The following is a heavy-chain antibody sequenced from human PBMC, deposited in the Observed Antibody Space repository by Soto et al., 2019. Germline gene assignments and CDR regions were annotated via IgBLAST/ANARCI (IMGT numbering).Heavy chain of an antibody. Sequence: ASVKVSCKASGYTFTSYGISWVRQAPGQGLEWMGWISAYNGNTNYAQKLQGRVTMTTDTSTSTAYMELRSLRSDDTAVYYCARDGSRRDRYSGRCDFDYWGQGTLVTV. D-gene: IGHD1-26*01. CDR2: ISAYNGNT. V-gene: IGHV1-18*01. CDR1: GYTFTSYG. CDR3: ARDGSRRDRYSGRCDFDY. J-gene: IGHJ4*02.